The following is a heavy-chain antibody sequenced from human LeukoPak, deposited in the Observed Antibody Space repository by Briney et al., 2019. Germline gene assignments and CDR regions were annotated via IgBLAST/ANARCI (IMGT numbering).Heavy chain of an antibody. CDR2: ISANNNNT. V-gene: IGHV1-18*01. CDR3: ARGLMITFGGVIVTPFDY. J-gene: IGHJ4*02. Sequence: GASVKVSCKASGGTFSSYAISWVRQAPGQGVEWMGWISANNNNTGNVQKLQGRVTMTTDTSTSTAYMELRSLRSDDTAVYYCARGLMITFGGVIVTPFDYWGQGTLVTVSS. CDR1: GGTFSSYA. D-gene: IGHD3-16*02.